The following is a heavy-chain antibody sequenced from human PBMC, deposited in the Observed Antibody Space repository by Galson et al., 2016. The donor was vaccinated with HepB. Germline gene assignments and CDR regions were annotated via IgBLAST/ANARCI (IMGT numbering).Heavy chain of an antibody. V-gene: IGHV3-23*05. CDR3: ARSASYYDSNGYYRDPFDF. CDR1: GFTFNNFA. Sequence: SLRLSCAASGFTFNNFAMSWVRQAPGKGLEWVSAIDVTGSKTYYADSVKGRFTISRDNSRNTLYLQMNSLRAEDTAVYYCARSASYYDSNGYYRDPFDFWGPGTLVTVSS. D-gene: IGHD3-22*01. CDR2: IDVTGSKT. J-gene: IGHJ4*02.